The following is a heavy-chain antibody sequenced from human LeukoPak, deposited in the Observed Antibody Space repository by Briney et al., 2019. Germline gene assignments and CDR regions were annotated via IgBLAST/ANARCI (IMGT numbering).Heavy chain of an antibody. Sequence: ASVKVSCKASGGTFSSYAISWVRQAPGQGLEWMGGIIPIFGTANYAQKFQGRVTITTDESTSTAYMELSSLRSEDTAVYYCASRPLYYDFWSGYPYWGQGTLVTVSS. CDR2: IIPIFGTA. J-gene: IGHJ4*02. D-gene: IGHD3-3*01. V-gene: IGHV1-69*05. CDR3: ASRPLYYDFWSGYPY. CDR1: GGTFSSYA.